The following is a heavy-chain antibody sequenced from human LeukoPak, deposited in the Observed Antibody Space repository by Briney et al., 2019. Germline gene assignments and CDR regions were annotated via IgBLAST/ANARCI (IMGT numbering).Heavy chain of an antibody. CDR3: ARVISRGSGWTPHHFDY. CDR2: IKQDGSEK. Sequence: GGSLRLSCAASGFTFSSYWMSWVRQAPGKGLEWVANIKQDGSEKYYVDSVKGRFTISRDNAKNSLYLEMNSLRAEDTAVYYCARVISRGSGWTPHHFDYWGQGTLVTVSS. J-gene: IGHJ4*02. V-gene: IGHV3-7*01. D-gene: IGHD6-19*01. CDR1: GFTFSSYW.